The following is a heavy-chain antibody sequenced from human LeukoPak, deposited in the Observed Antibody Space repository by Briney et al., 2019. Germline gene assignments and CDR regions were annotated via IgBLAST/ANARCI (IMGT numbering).Heavy chain of an antibody. D-gene: IGHD5-18*01. J-gene: IGHJ4*02. V-gene: IGHV4-59*12. Sequence: SETLSLTCTVSGASISSYYWTWIRQPPGKGLELIGYMFYSGNTNYNPSLKSRVTISVDTSKSQFSLKLSSVTAADTAVYYCAKDPHTGIAPGYWGQGTLVTVSS. CDR1: GASISSYY. CDR3: AKDPHTGIAPGY. CDR2: MFYSGNT.